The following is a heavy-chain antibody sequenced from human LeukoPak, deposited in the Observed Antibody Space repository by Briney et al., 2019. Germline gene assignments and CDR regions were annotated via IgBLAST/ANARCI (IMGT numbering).Heavy chain of an antibody. V-gene: IGHV3-33*01. Sequence: GGSLRLSCAASGFTFSTYGMHWVRQAPGKGLEWVAVVWHDGSNIHYVDSVKGRFTISRDNSKTTLYLQMNSLTAEDTAVYYCARGGYSGTYYFDYWGQGTLVTVSS. CDR2: VWHDGSNI. D-gene: IGHD1-26*01. CDR1: GFTFSTYG. CDR3: ARGGYSGTYYFDY. J-gene: IGHJ4*02.